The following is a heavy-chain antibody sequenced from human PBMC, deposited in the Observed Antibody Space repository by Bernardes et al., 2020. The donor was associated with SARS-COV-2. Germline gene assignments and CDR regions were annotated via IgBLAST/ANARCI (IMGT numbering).Heavy chain of an antibody. V-gene: IGHV3-74*01. CDR3: ARARLRYSIFDAFDI. CDR1: GITFSSHW. J-gene: IGHJ3*02. D-gene: IGHD3-9*01. Sequence: GGSRRLSCVASGITFSSHWMHWVRQAPGKGLVWVSRINGDGSSTSYADSVKGRLTISRDNAKNTVFLQMNSLRAEDTALYYCARARLRYSIFDAFDIWGQGTVVTVSS. CDR2: INGDGSST.